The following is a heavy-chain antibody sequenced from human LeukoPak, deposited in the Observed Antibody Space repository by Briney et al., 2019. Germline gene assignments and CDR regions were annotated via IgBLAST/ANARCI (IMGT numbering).Heavy chain of an antibody. J-gene: IGHJ5*02. CDR2: INPNSGGT. D-gene: IGHD5-18*01. CDR1: GYTFTGYY. CDR3: ARGHYSYSGGNWFDP. V-gene: IGHV1-2*02. Sequence: ASVKVSCKASGYTFTGYYMHWVRQAPGQGLEWMGWINPNSGGTNYAQKFQGRVTMTRDTSISTAYMELSRLRSDDTAVFYCARGHYSYSGGNWFDPWGQGTLVTVSS.